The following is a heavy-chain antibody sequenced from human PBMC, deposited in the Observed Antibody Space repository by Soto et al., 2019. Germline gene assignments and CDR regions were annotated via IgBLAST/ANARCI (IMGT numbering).Heavy chain of an antibody. Sequence: LRLSCAASGFTFSSYWMSWVRQAPGKGLEWVANIKQDGSEKYYVDSVKGRFTISRDNAKNSLYLQMNSLRAEDTAVYYCARVSRTYYDFRSGADYWGQGTLVTVSS. CDR2: IKQDGSEK. J-gene: IGHJ4*02. CDR1: GFTFSSYW. D-gene: IGHD3-3*01. CDR3: ARVSRTYYDFRSGADY. V-gene: IGHV3-7*01.